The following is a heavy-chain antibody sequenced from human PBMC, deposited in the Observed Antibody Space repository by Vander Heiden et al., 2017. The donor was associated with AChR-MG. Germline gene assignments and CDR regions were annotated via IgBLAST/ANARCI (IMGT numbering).Heavy chain of an antibody. J-gene: IGHJ6*02. CDR2: ISDKDGNT. D-gene: IGHD3-10*01. Sequence: VQLVQSGTEVKKPGASVQVSCKAFGYTFFSYDITWVRQAPGQGLEWMGWISDKDGNTKYAQKFQDRVTFTTDTSASTAYMEVRSLRSDDTAVYYCARGAPPNYYFGLDVWGQGTTVTVSS. CDR1: GYTFFSYD. CDR3: ARGAPPNYYFGLDV. V-gene: IGHV1-18*01.